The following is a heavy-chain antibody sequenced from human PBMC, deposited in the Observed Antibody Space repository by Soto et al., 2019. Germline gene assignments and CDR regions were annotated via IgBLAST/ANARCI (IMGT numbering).Heavy chain of an antibody. CDR2: ISGSGGST. CDR1: VFTFSSYT. CDR3: AQHGDPLPHTTGYYRIGWLDPGAQGS. J-gene: IGHJ5*01. Sequence: GGSLRLSCAASVFTFSSYTMSCVRQSPGKGLEWVSAISGSGGSTYYADSVKGRFTISRDNSKNTLYLQMNSLRAEDTAVYYFAQHGDPLPHTTGYYRIGWLDPGAQGSWG. V-gene: IGHV3-23*01. D-gene: IGHD3-9*01.